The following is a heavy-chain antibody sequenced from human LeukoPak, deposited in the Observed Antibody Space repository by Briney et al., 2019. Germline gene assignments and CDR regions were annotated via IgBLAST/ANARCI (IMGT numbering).Heavy chain of an antibody. V-gene: IGHV4-59*12. CDR2: IYYSGST. CDR3: ARGRSSDV. Sequence: SETLSLTCAVYGVSFSGYYWSWIRQPPGKGLEWIGYIYYSGSTYYNPSLKSRVTISVDTSKNQFSLKLSSVTAADTAVYYCARGRSSDVWGKGTTVTVSS. J-gene: IGHJ6*04. D-gene: IGHD3-10*01. CDR1: GVSFSGYY.